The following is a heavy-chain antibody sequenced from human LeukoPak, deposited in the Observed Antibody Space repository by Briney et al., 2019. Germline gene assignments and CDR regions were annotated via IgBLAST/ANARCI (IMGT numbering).Heavy chain of an antibody. Sequence: PGGSLRLSCAASGFTFSSYAMPWVRKAPGKGLEWVAVISYDGSNKYYADSVKGRFTISRDNPKNTLYLQMNSLRAEDTAVYYCARDALDWGQGTLVTVSS. CDR1: GFTFSSYA. J-gene: IGHJ4*02. V-gene: IGHV3-30-3*01. CDR3: ARDALD. CDR2: ISYDGSNK.